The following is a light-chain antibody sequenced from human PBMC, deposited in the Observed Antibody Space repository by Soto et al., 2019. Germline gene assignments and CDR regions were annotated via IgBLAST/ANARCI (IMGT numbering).Light chain of an antibody. Sequence: DIQMTQSPSTLSPSVGDRVTITCRASQSISSWLAWYQQKPGKAPKLLIYAASSLESGVPSRFSGSASGTDFTLTISSLQPEDFATYYCQQGYTTPLTFGQGTKVDIK. CDR2: AAS. CDR3: QQGYTTPLT. J-gene: IGKJ1*01. CDR1: QSISSW. V-gene: IGKV1-5*01.